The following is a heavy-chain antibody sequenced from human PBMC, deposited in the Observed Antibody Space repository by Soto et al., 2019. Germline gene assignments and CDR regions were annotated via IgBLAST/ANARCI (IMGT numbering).Heavy chain of an antibody. J-gene: IGHJ5*02. CDR2: TYYRSKWYK. V-gene: IGHV6-1*01. D-gene: IGHD2-15*01. Sequence: SQTLSLTCAISGDSVSNNSAAWNWIRQSPSRGLEWLGRTYYRSKWYKEYAASVKSRITINPDTSKNQFSLQLNSVSPEDTAVYYCVRTVGWLDPWGQGTLVTVSS. CDR1: GDSVSNNSAA. CDR3: VRTVGWLDP.